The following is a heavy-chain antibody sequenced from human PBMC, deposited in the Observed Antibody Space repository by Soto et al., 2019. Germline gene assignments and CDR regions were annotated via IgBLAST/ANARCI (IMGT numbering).Heavy chain of an antibody. CDR3: AHMRAPRIFDY. CDR2: IYWDDAK. Sequence: QITLKEAGPTLVKLTQTLTLTCSFSGFSLITSGVGVGWNRQPPGKALEWLALIYWDDAKGYSTSMRSRLTNTKDASRNQGVLTMTTMDPSDTATFYCAHMRAPRIFDYRCQGTLVTVSS. J-gene: IGHJ4*02. D-gene: IGHD3-16*01. CDR1: GFSLITSGVG. V-gene: IGHV2-5*02.